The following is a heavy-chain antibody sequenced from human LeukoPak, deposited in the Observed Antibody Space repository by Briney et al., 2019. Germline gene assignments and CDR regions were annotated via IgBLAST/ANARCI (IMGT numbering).Heavy chain of an antibody. CDR1: GFTFSSYD. J-gene: IGHJ4*02. Sequence: GGSLRLSCAASGFTFSSYDMNWVRQAPGKGLEWVSSISSRSTSIYYADSVKGRFTISRDNAKNSLYLQMNSLRAEDTAVYWCARDYIAYDPLDYWGQGTLFTVSS. CDR3: ARDYIAYDPLDY. D-gene: IGHD3-3*01. V-gene: IGHV3-21*01. CDR2: ISSRSTSI.